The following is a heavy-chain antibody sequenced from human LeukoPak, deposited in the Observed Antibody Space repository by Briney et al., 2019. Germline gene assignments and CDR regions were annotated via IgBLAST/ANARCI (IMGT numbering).Heavy chain of an antibody. CDR1: GGSISSSSYY. D-gene: IGHD1-26*01. CDR2: IYYSGST. J-gene: IGHJ6*03. V-gene: IGHV4-39*01. Sequence: PSETLSLTCTVSGGSISSSSYYWGWIRQPPGKGLEWIGSIYYSGSTYYNPSLKSRVTISVDTSKNQFSLKLSSVTAADTAVYYCAKIDIGGDSGSYPYYYYYMDVWAKGPRSPSP. CDR3: AKIDIGGDSGSYPYYYYYMDV.